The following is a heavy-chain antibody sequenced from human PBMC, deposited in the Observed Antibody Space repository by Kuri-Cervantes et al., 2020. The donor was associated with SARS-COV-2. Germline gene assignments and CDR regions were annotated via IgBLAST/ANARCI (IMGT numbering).Heavy chain of an antibody. D-gene: IGHD4-17*01. J-gene: IGHJ4*02. Sequence: GESLKISCAASGFTFSSYSMNWVRQAPGKGLEWVSSISSSSYIYYADSVKGRFTISRDNAKNSLYLQMNSLRAEDTAVYYCARGGYGDYGGQAFDYWGQGTLVTVSS. V-gene: IGHV3-21*01. CDR3: ARGGYGDYGGQAFDY. CDR1: GFTFSSYS. CDR2: ISSSSYI.